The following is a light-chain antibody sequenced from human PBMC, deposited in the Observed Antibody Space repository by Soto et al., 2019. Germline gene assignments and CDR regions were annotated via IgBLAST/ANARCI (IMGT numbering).Light chain of an antibody. V-gene: IGKV3-15*01. CDR1: QSVSSN. CDR3: QQRHNWPIT. J-gene: IGKJ5*01. Sequence: IIMTQSPATLSVSPGERATLSCRASQSVSSNLAWYQQKPGQAPRLLIYGASTRASGVPVRFSGSGSGTEFTLIISSLQSEDFAVYYCQQRHNWPITFGQGTRLDIK. CDR2: GAS.